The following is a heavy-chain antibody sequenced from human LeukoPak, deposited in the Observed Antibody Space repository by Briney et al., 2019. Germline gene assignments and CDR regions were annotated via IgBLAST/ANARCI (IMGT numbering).Heavy chain of an antibody. D-gene: IGHD2-2*01. V-gene: IGHV3-23*01. Sequence: GGSLRLSCAASGFTFSNFAMNWVRQAPGKGLEWVSTIGGNGDNTYYADSVKGRFTISRDNSKNTLYLQMNSLRAEDTAVYYCAKDGASYCSSTSCLPIVYWGQGALVTVSS. J-gene: IGHJ4*02. CDR1: GFTFSNFA. CDR2: IGGNGDNT. CDR3: AKDGASYCSSTSCLPIVY.